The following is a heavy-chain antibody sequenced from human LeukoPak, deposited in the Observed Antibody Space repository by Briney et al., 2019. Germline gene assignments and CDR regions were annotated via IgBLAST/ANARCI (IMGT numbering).Heavy chain of an antibody. V-gene: IGHV4-4*07. Sequence: PSGTLSLTCAVSGGSISRSNWWSWIRQPAGKGLEWIGRIYTSGSTNYNPSLKSRVTMSVDTSKNQFSLKLSSVTAADTAVYYCARDVDTRQSGYYYMDVWGKGTTVTISS. J-gene: IGHJ6*03. CDR2: IYTSGST. D-gene: IGHD5-18*01. CDR1: GGSISRSNW. CDR3: ARDVDTRQSGYYYMDV.